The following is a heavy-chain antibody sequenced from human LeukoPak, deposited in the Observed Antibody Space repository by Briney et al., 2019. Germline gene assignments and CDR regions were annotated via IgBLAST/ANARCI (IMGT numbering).Heavy chain of an antibody. CDR2: ISGSGGST. V-gene: IGHV3-23*01. Sequence: PGGSLTLLCAASGFTFSSYAMRWVRHAPGEGLEWVSAISGSGGSTYYADSVKGRFTISRDNSKNTLYLQMNSLRAEDTAVYYCAKWGRYSSGWYTIFWGQGTLVTVSS. CDR3: AKWGRYSSGWYTIF. J-gene: IGHJ4*02. D-gene: IGHD6-19*01. CDR1: GFTFSSYA.